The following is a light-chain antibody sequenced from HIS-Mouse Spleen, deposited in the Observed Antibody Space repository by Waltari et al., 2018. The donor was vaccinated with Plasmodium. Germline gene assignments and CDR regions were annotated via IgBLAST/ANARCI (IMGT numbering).Light chain of an antibody. J-gene: IGKJ1*01. V-gene: IGKV3-15*01. CDR1: QSVSSN. CDR2: GAS. CDR3: QQYNNWPAWT. Sequence: EIVMTQSPATLSVSPVDRATLSCRASQSVSSNLAWYQQKPGQATRLLIYGASTRATGIPARFSGRGSGTEFTLTISSLQSEDFAVYYCQQYNNWPAWTFGQGTKVEIK.